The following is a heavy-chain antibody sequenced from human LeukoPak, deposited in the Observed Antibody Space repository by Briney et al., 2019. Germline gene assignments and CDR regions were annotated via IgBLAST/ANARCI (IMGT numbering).Heavy chain of an antibody. CDR2: INHSGST. D-gene: IGHD2-8*01. CDR1: GGSFSGYY. V-gene: IGHV4-34*01. Sequence: SETLSLTCAVYGGSFSGYYWSWIRQPPGKGLEWIGEINHSGSTNYNPSLKRRVTISVDTSKNQFSLKLSSVTAADTAVYYCARGGGMVYDSMDYWGQGTLVTVSS. CDR3: ARGGGMVYDSMDY. J-gene: IGHJ4*02.